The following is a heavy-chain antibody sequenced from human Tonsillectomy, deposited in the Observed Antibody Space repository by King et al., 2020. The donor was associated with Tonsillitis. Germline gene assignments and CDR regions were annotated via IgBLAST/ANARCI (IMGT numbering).Heavy chain of an antibody. CDR1: GFTFSSYG. CDR2: ISYDGSNK. V-gene: IGHV3-30*18. CDR3: AKCLWFGEAAKKYYYYGMDV. J-gene: IGHJ6*02. Sequence: VQLVESGGGVVQPGRSLRLSCAASGFTFSSYGIHWVRQAPGKGLEWVAVISYDGSNKYYADSVKGRFTISRDNSKNTLYLHMNSLRAEDTAVYYCAKCLWFGEAAKKYYYYGMDVWGQGTTVTVSS. D-gene: IGHD3-10*01.